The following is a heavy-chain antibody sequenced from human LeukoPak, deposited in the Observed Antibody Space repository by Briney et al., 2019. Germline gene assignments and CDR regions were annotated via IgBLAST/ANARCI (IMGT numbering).Heavy chain of an antibody. CDR1: GFTFSRYA. D-gene: IGHD3-3*01. J-gene: IGHJ4*02. CDR2: ISGSGGST. CDR3: AKDPYYDFWSGYYYFDY. V-gene: IGHV3-23*01. Sequence: GGSLRLSCAASGFTFSRYAMSWVRQAPGKGLEWVSAISGSGGSTYYADSVKGRFTLSRDNSKNTLYLQMNSLRAEDTAVYYCAKDPYYDFWSGYYYFDYWGQGTLVTVSS.